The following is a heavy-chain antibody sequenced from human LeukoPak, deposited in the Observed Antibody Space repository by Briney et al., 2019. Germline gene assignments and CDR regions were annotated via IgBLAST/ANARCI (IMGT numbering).Heavy chain of an antibody. J-gene: IGHJ2*01. V-gene: IGHV4-39*07. Sequence: SETLSLTCTVSGGSISSSSYYWGWIRQPPGKGLEWIGSIYYSGSTYYNPSLKSRVTISVDTSKNQFSLKLSSVTAADTAVYHCARDPNAGFLEWLLDWYFDLWGRGTLVTVSS. CDR1: GGSISSSSYY. CDR3: ARDPNAGFLEWLLDWYFDL. CDR2: IYYSGST. D-gene: IGHD3-3*01.